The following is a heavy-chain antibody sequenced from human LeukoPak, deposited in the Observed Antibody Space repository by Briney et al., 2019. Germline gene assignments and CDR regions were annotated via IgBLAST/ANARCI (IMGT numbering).Heavy chain of an antibody. D-gene: IGHD6-13*01. Sequence: PLASVKVSCKASGYTFTGYYMHWVRQAPGQGLEWMGWINPNSGGTNYAQKFQGRVTMTRDTSISTAYMELSRLRSDDTAVYYCARPHSPRYSSSWYNYWGQGTLVTVSS. V-gene: IGHV1-2*02. CDR1: GYTFTGYY. CDR3: ARPHSPRYSSSWYNY. CDR2: INPNSGGT. J-gene: IGHJ4*02.